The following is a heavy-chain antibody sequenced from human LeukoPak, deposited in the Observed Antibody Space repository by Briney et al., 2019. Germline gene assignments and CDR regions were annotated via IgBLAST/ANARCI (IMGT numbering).Heavy chain of an antibody. J-gene: IGHJ6*02. CDR2: INPDDKSA. V-gene: IGHV3-74*01. D-gene: IGHD4-11*01. CDR1: GFTFSKYW. CDR3: ARDGGGNYGRNYYYGMDV. Sequence: GGSLRLSCAASGFTFSKYWLHWLRQAPGKGLVWVSRINPDDKSASYADSVKGRFTISRDNAKNSLYLQMNSLRAEDTAVYYCARDGGGNYGRNYYYGMDVWGQGTTVTVSS.